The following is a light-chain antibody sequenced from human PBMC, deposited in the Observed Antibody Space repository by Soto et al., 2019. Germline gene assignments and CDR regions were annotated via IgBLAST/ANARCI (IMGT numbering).Light chain of an antibody. J-gene: IGKJ4*01. V-gene: IGKV1-39*01. CDR1: QSISSY. CDR2: AAS. CDR3: QQSDSTPLT. Sequence: DIQMTQSPSSLSASVGDRVTITCRASQSISSYLNWYQQKPGKAPKLLIYAASSLQSGVPSRFSGSGSWTDFTLTISSLQPEDFATYYGQQSDSTPLTFGGGTKVEIK.